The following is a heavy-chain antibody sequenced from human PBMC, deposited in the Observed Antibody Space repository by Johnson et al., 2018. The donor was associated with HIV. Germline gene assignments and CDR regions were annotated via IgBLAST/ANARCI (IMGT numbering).Heavy chain of an antibody. CDR2: LSYDGRNK. CDR1: GFTFRSYG. Sequence: VQLVESGGGVVQPGRSLRLSCAASGFTFRSYGMHWVRQAPGKGLEWVAVLSYDGRNKYSADYVNGRFTISRDTSKHTLYLQMTSLRAKDTAVYYCASPGTVVTGLALDIWGKGTMVTVSS. J-gene: IGHJ3*02. CDR3: ASPGTVVTGLALDI. D-gene: IGHD4-23*01. V-gene: IGHV3-30*03.